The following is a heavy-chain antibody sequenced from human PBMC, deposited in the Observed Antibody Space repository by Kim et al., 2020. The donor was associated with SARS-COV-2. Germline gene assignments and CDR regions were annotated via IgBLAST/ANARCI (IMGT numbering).Heavy chain of an antibody. CDR1: DGSISSYY. Sequence: SETLSLTCTVSDGSISSYYWSWIRQPPGKGLEWIGYIYYSGATNYNPSLNSRVTISVDTSKNQLSLKVKSVTAADTAVYYCARGTHYYDGAYFDYWGQGTLVTVSS. J-gene: IGHJ4*02. V-gene: IGHV4-59*01. CDR2: IYYSGAT. D-gene: IGHD3-22*01. CDR3: ARGTHYYDGAYFDY.